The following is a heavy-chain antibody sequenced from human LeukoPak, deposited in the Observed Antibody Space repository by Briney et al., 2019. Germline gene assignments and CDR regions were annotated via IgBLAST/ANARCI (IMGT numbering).Heavy chain of an antibody. J-gene: IGHJ4*02. CDR1: GYTFTNYW. D-gene: IGHD3-22*01. CDR2: IYPSDSDT. Sequence: PGGSLKISCKGSGYTFTNYWIGWVRQMPGKGPEWMGLIYPSDSDTRYSPSFQGQVTISADKSITTAYLQWSSLKASDTAMYYCARHRYYDSNFDYWGQGTLVTVSS. CDR3: ARHRYYDSNFDY. V-gene: IGHV5-51*01.